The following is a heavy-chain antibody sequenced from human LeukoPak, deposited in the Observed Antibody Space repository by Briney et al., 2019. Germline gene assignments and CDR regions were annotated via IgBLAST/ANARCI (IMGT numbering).Heavy chain of an antibody. CDR3: TMCSGGSCYPQYYFDY. D-gene: IGHD2-15*01. CDR1: GFTSCDYA. J-gene: IGHJ4*02. CDR2: IRSKAYGGTT. Sequence: GGSLRLSCTASGFTSCDYAMSWVRQAPGKGLEWVSFIRSKAYGGTTEYAASVKGRFTISRDDSKSIAYLQMNSLKTEDTAVYYCTMCSGGSCYPQYYFDYWGQGTLVTVSS. V-gene: IGHV3-49*04.